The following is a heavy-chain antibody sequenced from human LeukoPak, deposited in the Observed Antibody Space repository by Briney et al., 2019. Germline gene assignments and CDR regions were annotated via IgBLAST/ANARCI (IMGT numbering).Heavy chain of an antibody. D-gene: IGHD6-19*01. CDR2: FDNSGST. Sequence: SETLSLTCTVSGGSLRTYYWSWIRQPPGKGLEWIGFFDNSGSTNYNPSLKSRVTISVDTSKNQVSLKLNSVTAADTAVYYCARGLFQWPARIDYWGRGTLVTVSS. J-gene: IGHJ4*02. CDR3: ARGLFQWPARIDY. V-gene: IGHV4-4*08. CDR1: GGSLRTYY.